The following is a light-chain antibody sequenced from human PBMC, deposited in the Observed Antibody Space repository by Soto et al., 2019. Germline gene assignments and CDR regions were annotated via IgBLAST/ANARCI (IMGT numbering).Light chain of an antibody. CDR2: LNSDGSH. CDR1: SGHSSYA. Sequence: QAVVTQSPSASASLGASVKLTCTLSSGHSSYAIAWHQQQPEKGPRYLMKLNSDGSHSKGDGIPDRFSGSSSGAERYLTISSLQSEDEADYYCQTWGTGYSVFGGGTKVTVL. CDR3: QTWGTGYSV. V-gene: IGLV4-69*01. J-gene: IGLJ2*01.